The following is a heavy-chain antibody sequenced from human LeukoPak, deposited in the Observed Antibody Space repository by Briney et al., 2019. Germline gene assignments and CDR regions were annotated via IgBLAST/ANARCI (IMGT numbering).Heavy chain of an antibody. CDR1: GFTFSSYS. J-gene: IGHJ4*02. V-gene: IGHV3-21*01. CDR2: ISSSSSYI. CDR3: ARAQRDCWGEDYFDY. Sequence: GGSLRLSCAASGFTFSSYSMNWVRQAPGKGLEWVSSISSSSSYIYYADSVKGRFTISRDNAKNSLYLQMNSLRAEDTAVYYCARAQRDCWGEDYFDYWGQGTLVTVSS. D-gene: IGHD2-21*02.